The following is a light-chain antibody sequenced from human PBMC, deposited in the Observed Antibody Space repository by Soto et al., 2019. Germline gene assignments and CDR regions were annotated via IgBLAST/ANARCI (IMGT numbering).Light chain of an antibody. CDR1: SSNIGAGYD. CDR3: QSYDSSLTASHV. V-gene: IGLV1-40*01. Sequence: QSVLTQPPSVSGAPGQRVTISCTGSSSNIGAGYDVHWYQLLPGTAPKLLIYGNTNRPSGVPDRFSGSKSGNSASLAITGLHAEDEADYYCQSYDSSLTASHVFGTGTKLTVL. CDR2: GNT. J-gene: IGLJ1*01.